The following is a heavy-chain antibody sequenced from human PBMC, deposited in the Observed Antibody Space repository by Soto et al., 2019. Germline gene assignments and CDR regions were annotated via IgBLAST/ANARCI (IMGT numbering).Heavy chain of an antibody. D-gene: IGHD1-26*01. CDR3: ATRGIVGPIY. J-gene: IGHJ4*02. CDR1: DGSINNGAW. V-gene: IGHV4-4*02. CDR2: VYHNGNT. Sequence: QVQLQESGTGLVEPSGTLSLTCNDYDGSINNGAWCSWVRQPPGKGLEWIGEVYHNGNTTYNASLKGRGTVSVDKSRNQFSLRLTSVTPADTAVYYCATRGIVGPIYWGQGTLVTVSS.